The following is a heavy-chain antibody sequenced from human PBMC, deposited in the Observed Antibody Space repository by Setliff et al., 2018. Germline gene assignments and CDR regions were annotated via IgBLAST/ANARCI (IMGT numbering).Heavy chain of an antibody. CDR3: ARDRYYNSWSGTSITAPHDAFDI. CDR2: ISTYNGKT. J-gene: IGHJ3*02. V-gene: IGHV1-18*01. Sequence: ASVKVSCKASGGTFNSYAISWVRQAPGQGLEWMGWISTYNGKTNYAQNLQGRVTMTTDTSTSTAYMELSSLRSEDTAVYYCARDRYYNSWSGTSITAPHDAFDIWGQGTMVTVSS. D-gene: IGHD3-3*01. CDR1: GGTFNSYA.